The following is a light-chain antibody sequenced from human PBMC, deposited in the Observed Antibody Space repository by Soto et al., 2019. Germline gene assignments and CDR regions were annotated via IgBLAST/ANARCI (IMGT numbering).Light chain of an antibody. V-gene: IGKV3-20*01. Sequence: VLTQSPCTLSLSPGDRATLSCRASQNLGSGYLACYQQKPGQAPRILIYAASTRATGIPDRFSGSGSGTDYSLTISRLEPEDFAVYYCQQYDTSPRTFGQGTKVDIK. CDR2: AAS. CDR3: QQYDTSPRT. CDR1: QNLGSGY. J-gene: IGKJ1*01.